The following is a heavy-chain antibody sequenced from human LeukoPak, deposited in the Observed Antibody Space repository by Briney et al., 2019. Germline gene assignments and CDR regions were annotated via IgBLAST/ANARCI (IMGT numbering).Heavy chain of an antibody. D-gene: IGHD3-10*01. CDR1: GYSFTSYW. Sequence: KLGESLKISCKGSGYSFTSYWIAWVRQMPGKGLEWMGIIYPGDSQTKYSPSFQGQVTFSADKSITTTYLQWSSLKASDTAVYYCARVPYYDEGSYWRPLDYWGQGALVTASS. CDR3: ARVPYYDEGSYWRPLDY. CDR2: IYPGDSQT. J-gene: IGHJ4*02. V-gene: IGHV5-51*01.